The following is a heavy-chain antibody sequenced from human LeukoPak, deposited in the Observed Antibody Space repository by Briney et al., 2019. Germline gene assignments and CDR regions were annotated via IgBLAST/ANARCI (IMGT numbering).Heavy chain of an antibody. CDR2: ISAYNGNT. V-gene: IGHV1-18*01. J-gene: IGHJ4*02. CDR1: GYTFTSYG. D-gene: IGHD6-13*01. CDR3: ARDGPAGPHRDDNQQLATHYFDY. Sequence: EASVKVSCKASGYTFTSYGISWVRQAPGQGLEWMGWISAYNGNTNYAQKLQGRVTMTTDTSTSTAYMELRSLRSDDTAVYYCARDGPAGPHRDDNQQLATHYFDYWGQGTLVTVSS.